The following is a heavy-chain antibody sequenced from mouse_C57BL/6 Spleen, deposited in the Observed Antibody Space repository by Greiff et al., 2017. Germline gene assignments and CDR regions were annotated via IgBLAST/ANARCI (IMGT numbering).Heavy chain of an antibody. CDR2: IYPRSGNT. D-gene: IGHD6-1*01. J-gene: IGHJ2*01. Sequence: QVQLKQSGAELARPGASVKLSCKASGYTFTSYGLSWVKQRPGQGLEWIGEIYPRSGNTYYNEKFKGKAPLTADKSSSTAYMELRRLTSVSSAVFYCGRRGASIYLDYWDQGTTLTVTA. CDR3: GRRGASIYLDY. V-gene: IGHV1-81*01. CDR1: GYTFTSYG.